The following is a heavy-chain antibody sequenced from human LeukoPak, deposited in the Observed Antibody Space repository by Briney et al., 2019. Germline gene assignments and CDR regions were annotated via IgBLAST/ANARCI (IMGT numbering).Heavy chain of an antibody. CDR2: INPNSGGT. J-gene: IGHJ4*02. CDR1: GYTFTTYA. V-gene: IGHV1-2*02. D-gene: IGHD6-19*01. CDR3: ARPRIAVAGMGGYFDY. Sequence: GASVKVSCKASGYTFTTYAINWVRQAPGQGLEWMGWINPNSGGTNYAQKFQGRVTMTRDTSISTAYMELSRLRSDDTAVYYCARPRIAVAGMGGYFDYWGQGTLVTVSS.